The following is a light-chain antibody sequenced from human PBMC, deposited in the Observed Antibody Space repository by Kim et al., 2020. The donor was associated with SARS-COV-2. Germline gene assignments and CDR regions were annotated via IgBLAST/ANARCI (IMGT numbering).Light chain of an antibody. Sequence: QSALTQHASVSGSPGQSITISCTGTSSDVGGYNYVSWYQQHPGKAPKLMIYDVSKRPSGVSNRFSGSKSGNTASLTISGLQAEDEADYYCSSYTSSSRVFGGGTPLTVL. V-gene: IGLV2-14*01. J-gene: IGLJ3*02. CDR2: DVS. CDR1: SSDVGGYNY. CDR3: SSYTSSSRV.